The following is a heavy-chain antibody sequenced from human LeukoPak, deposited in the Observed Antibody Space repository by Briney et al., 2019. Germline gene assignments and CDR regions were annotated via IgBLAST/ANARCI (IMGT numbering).Heavy chain of an antibody. J-gene: IGHJ4*02. CDR2: ISGSGGST. CDR1: GFTFSSYA. CDR3: AKAPFSQNYYDSSGYLYYFDY. V-gene: IGHV3-23*01. Sequence: GGSLRLSCAASGFTFSSYAMSWVRQAPGKGLEWVSAISGSGGSTYYADSVKGRFTISRDNSKNTLYLRMNSLRAEDTAVYYCAKAPFSQNYYDSSGYLYYFDYWGQGTLVTVSS. D-gene: IGHD3-22*01.